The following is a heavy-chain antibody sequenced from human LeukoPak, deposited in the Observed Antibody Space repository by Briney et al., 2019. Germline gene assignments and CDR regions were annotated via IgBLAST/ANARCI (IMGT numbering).Heavy chain of an antibody. CDR3: ARSGSLDVSGYYPFDY. V-gene: IGHV4-39*07. D-gene: IGHD3-22*01. J-gene: IGHJ4*02. Sequence: KPSETLSLTCTVSGGSISSSSYYWGWIRQPPGKGLEWIGSIYYSGSTYYNPSLKSRVTISVDTSKNQFSLKLSSVTAADTAVYYCARSGSLDVSGYYPFDYWGQGTLVTVSS. CDR2: IYYSGST. CDR1: GGSISSSSYY.